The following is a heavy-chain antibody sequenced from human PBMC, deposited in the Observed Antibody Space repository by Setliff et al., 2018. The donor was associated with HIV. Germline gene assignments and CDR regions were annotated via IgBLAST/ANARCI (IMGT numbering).Heavy chain of an antibody. CDR1: GHTFSGYC. CDR3: ARSPYSSGWGPSSVAYMDV. CDR2: INYNSGGT. J-gene: IGHJ6*03. V-gene: IGHV1-2*02. Sequence: ASVKVSCKASGHTFSGYCIHWVRQAPGQGLEWMGWINYNSGGTNYAQTFQGRVTMTRDTSISPGYMELSRLASDDTAVYYCARSPYSSGWGPSSVAYMDVWGKGTAVTVS. D-gene: IGHD6-19*01.